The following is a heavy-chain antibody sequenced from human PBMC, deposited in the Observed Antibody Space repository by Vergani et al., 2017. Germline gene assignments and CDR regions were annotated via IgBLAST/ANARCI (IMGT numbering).Heavy chain of an antibody. D-gene: IGHD4-17*01. V-gene: IGHV5-51*01. J-gene: IGHJ4*02. CDR2: IYPGESDT. CDR1: GYILTSYW. Sequence: EVPLVLSGAEVQTPGESLTIFCNGSGYILTSYWIRCVRQMPGKGLEWMGIIYPGESDTRYSPSFQGQVTISADKSISTAYLQWSSLKASDTAMYYCAGQDDYGDYFFDYWGQGTLVTVSS. CDR3: AGQDDYGDYFFDY.